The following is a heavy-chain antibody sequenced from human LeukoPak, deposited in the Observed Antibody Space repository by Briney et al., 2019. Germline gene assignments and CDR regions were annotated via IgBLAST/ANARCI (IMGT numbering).Heavy chain of an antibody. J-gene: IGHJ4*02. CDR2: TSSSDAGT. D-gene: IGHD2-15*01. CDR1: GFIFSTYN. Sequence: GGSLRLSCAASGFIFSTYNMSWVRQAPGKGLEWVSATSSSDAGTYHAESVRGRFTISRDNSKNTLYLQMNSLRADDAAVYYCARAPVTSCRGAFCYPFDIWGQGTLVTVSS. V-gene: IGHV3-23*01. CDR3: ARAPVTSCRGAFCYPFDI.